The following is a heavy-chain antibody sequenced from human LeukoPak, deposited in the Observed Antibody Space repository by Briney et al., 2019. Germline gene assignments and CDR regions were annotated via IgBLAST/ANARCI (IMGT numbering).Heavy chain of an antibody. D-gene: IGHD2-21*02. CDR1: GYTFTSYG. J-gene: IGHJ5*02. CDR2: ISAYKVNT. CDR3: ARDLHCGGDCYYT. Sequence: ASVKLSCKASGYTFTSYGISWVRHAPGHGLGWMGCISAYKVNTNYPQKLQRRVTMTTDTSTSTAYMELRSLTSDDTAVYFCARDLHCGGDCYYTWGQGTRVTVSS. V-gene: IGHV1-18*01.